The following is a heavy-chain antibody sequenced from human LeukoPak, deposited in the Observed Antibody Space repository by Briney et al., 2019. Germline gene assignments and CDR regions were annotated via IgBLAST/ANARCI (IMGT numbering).Heavy chain of an antibody. CDR1: GGSISSGGYC. V-gene: IGHV4-31*03. D-gene: IGHD1-26*01. Sequence: SETLSLTCTVSGGSISSGGYCWSWIRQHPGKGLEWIGYVCHDGGTSYNPSLKSRVTVAIDTSKNQFSLKLNSVTAADTAVYYCAAISTSGSRRGSFDYWGQGTLVTVSS. CDR2: VCHDGGT. J-gene: IGHJ4*02. CDR3: AAISTSGSRRGSFDY.